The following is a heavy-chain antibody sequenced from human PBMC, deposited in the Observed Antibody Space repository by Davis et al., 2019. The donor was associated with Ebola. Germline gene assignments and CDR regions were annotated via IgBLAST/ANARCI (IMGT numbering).Heavy chain of an antibody. Sequence: GRSRKIPCPASGFFFSSYPMSWVRQAPGKGLEWVSSISVRSITYHADSVKGRFTISRDNSKNTLYLQMNSLRAEDTAVYYCAKVHPPTTVTTGWFDPWGQGTLVTVSS. J-gene: IGHJ5*02. V-gene: IGHV3-23*01. D-gene: IGHD4-17*01. CDR2: ISVRSIT. CDR1: GFFFSSYP. CDR3: AKVHPPTTVTTGWFDP.